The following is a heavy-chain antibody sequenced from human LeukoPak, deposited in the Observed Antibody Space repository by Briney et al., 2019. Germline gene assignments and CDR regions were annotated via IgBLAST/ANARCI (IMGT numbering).Heavy chain of an antibody. J-gene: IGHJ4*02. D-gene: IGHD6-13*01. V-gene: IGHV3-48*04. CDR1: GFTFSSYS. CDR3: ARGGSDYSRSWYKY. Sequence: SGGSLRLSCAASGFTFSSYSMNWVRQAPGKGLEWVSYISSRSSTIYYADSVRGRFTISRDNDKNSLYLQMNNLRAEDTAVYFCARGGSDYSRSWYKYWGQGTLVTVSS. CDR2: ISSRSSTI.